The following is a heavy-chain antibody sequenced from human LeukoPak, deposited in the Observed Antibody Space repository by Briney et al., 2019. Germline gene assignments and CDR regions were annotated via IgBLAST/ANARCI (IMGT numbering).Heavy chain of an antibody. J-gene: IGHJ4*02. D-gene: IGHD2-2*01. Sequence: AESLQISCKGSGYSFTSYWIACVRQMPGKGLEWMGIIYPGDSDTRYSPSFQGQVTISADKSISTAYLQWSSLKASDTAMYYCARDMADIVVVPDYWGQGTLVTVSS. V-gene: IGHV5-51*01. CDR1: GYSFTSYW. CDR3: ARDMADIVVVPDY. CDR2: IYPGDSDT.